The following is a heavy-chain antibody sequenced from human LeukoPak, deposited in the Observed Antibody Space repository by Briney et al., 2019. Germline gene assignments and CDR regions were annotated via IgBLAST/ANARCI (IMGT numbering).Heavy chain of an antibody. CDR3: ARERSGRYFDY. CDR1: GFTFSGFY. V-gene: IGHV3-7*01. D-gene: IGHD6-25*01. Sequence: GGSLRLSCAASGFTFSGFYMSWVRQAPGKGLEWVANIKQDGSQKYYVDSVKGRFTISRDNAKNSLYLQMNSLRVEDTAVYYCARERSGRYFDYWGQGILVTVSS. J-gene: IGHJ4*02. CDR2: IKQDGSQK.